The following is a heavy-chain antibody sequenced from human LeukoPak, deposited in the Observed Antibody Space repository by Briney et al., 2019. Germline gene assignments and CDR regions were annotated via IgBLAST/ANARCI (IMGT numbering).Heavy chain of an antibody. Sequence: GGSLRLSCAASGLTFSSYAMSWVREAPGKGLDWVSAISGSGGSTYYADSVKGRFTISRDNSKNTLYLQMNSLRAEDTAVYYCAKCVAGTLIAPDYWGQGTLVTVSS. CDR3: AKCVAGTLIAPDY. D-gene: IGHD6-19*01. CDR2: ISGSGGST. J-gene: IGHJ4*02. V-gene: IGHV3-23*01. CDR1: GLTFSSYA.